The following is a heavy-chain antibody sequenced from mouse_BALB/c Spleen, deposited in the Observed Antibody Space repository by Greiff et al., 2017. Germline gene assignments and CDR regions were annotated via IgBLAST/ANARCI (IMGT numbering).Heavy chain of an antibody. CDR1: GFTFSSYY. Sequence: EVKLVESGGGLVKLGGSLKLSCAASGFTFSSYYMSWVRQTPEKRLELVAAINSNGGSTYYPDTVKGRFTISRDNAKNTLYLQMSSLKSEDTALYYCARHAYYGNLAWFAYWGQGTLVTVSA. CDR3: ARHAYYGNLAWFAY. V-gene: IGHV5-6-2*01. D-gene: IGHD2-10*01. J-gene: IGHJ3*01. CDR2: INSNGGST.